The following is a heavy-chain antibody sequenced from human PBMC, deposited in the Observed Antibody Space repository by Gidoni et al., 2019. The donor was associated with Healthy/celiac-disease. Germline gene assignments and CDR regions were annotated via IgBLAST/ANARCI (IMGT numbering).Heavy chain of an antibody. Sequence: SVSNAWRNWVRQAPGKGLEWVGRIKSKTDGGTTDYAAPVKGRFTISRDDSKNTLYLQMNSLNTEYPAVYYCTTEVVPAAPFDYLGQGTLVTVSS. CDR2: IKSKTDGGTT. CDR1: SVSNAW. V-gene: IGHV3-15*07. J-gene: IGHJ4*02. CDR3: TTEVVPAAPFDY. D-gene: IGHD2-2*01.